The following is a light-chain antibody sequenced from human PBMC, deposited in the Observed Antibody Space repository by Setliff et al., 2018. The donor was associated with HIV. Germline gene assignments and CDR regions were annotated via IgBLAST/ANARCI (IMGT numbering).Light chain of an antibody. Sequence: QSALTQPASVSGSPGQSITISCTGTSSDVGGYNYVSWYQQHPGKAPKLMIYDVSRRPSGVSDRFSGSNSGNTASLTISGLQAEDEADYYCSSYTSSSSFYVFAPGTRSPS. CDR3: SSYTSSSSFYV. CDR1: SSDVGGYNY. J-gene: IGLJ1*01. V-gene: IGLV2-14*03. CDR2: DVS.